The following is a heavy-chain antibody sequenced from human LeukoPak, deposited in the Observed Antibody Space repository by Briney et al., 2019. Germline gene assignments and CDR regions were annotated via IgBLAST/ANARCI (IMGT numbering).Heavy chain of an antibody. D-gene: IGHD1-1*01. Sequence: GASVKVSCKASGYTFTSYGISWVRQAPGQGLEWIGWISAYNGNTNYAQKLQGRVTMTTDTSTSTAYMELRSLRSDDTAVYYCARGNNWNDESYFDYWGQGTLVTVSS. CDR1: GYTFTSYG. V-gene: IGHV1-18*01. CDR3: ARGNNWNDESYFDY. CDR2: ISAYNGNT. J-gene: IGHJ4*02.